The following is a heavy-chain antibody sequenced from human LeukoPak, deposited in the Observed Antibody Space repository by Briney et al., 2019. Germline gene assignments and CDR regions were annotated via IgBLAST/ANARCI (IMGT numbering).Heavy chain of an antibody. D-gene: IGHD6-13*01. CDR2: IYYSGST. J-gene: IGHJ4*02. CDR1: GGSISSYY. Sequence: PSETLSLTCTVSGGSISSYYWSWIRQPPGKGLEWIGYIYYSGSTYYNPSLKSRVTISVDTSKNQFSLKLSSVTAADTAVYYCARRHFLQTAAAGGFDYWGQGTLVTVSS. CDR3: ARRHFLQTAAAGGFDY. V-gene: IGHV4-59*08.